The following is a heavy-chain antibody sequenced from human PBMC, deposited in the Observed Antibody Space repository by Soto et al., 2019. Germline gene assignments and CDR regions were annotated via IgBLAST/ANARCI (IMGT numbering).Heavy chain of an antibody. CDR2: IYYSGST. J-gene: IGHJ2*01. CDR1: GGSISSSSYY. V-gene: IGHV4-39*01. CDR3: ARPDYGDYGWYFDL. Sequence: PSETLSLTCTVSGGSISSSSYYWGWIRQPPGKGLEWIGSIYYSGSTYYNPSLKSRVTISVDTSKNQFSLKLSSVTAADTAVHYCARPDYGDYGWYFDLWGRGTLVTVS. D-gene: IGHD4-17*01.